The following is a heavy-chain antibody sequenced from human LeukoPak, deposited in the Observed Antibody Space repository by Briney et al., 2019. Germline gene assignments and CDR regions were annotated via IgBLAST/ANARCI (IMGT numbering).Heavy chain of an antibody. CDR1: GYTFTSYG. CDR3: ARCPGPHNWFDP. Sequence: ASVKVSCKASGYTFTSYGISWVRQAPGQGLEWMGWISAYNGNTNCAQKLQGRVTMTTDTSTSTAYMELRSLRSDDAAVYYCARCPGPHNWFDPWGQGTLVTVSS. J-gene: IGHJ5*02. CDR2: ISAYNGNT. V-gene: IGHV1-18*01.